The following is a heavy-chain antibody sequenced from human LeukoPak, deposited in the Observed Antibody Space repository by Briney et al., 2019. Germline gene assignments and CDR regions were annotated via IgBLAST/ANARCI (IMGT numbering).Heavy chain of an antibody. CDR1: GFTFSSYA. Sequence: GGSLRLSCAASGFTFSSYAMSWVRQAPGKGLEWVSAISGSGGSTYYADSVKGRFTISRDNAKNTLYLQMNSLRAEDTAVYYCARAKNIDYYGSELDYWGQGTLVTVSS. J-gene: IGHJ4*02. CDR2: ISGSGGST. V-gene: IGHV3-23*01. D-gene: IGHD3-10*01. CDR3: ARAKNIDYYGSELDY.